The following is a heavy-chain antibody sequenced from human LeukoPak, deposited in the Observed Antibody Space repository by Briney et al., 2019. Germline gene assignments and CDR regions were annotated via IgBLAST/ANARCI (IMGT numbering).Heavy chain of an antibody. J-gene: IGHJ4*02. Sequence: SETLSLTCTVSGGSISSYYWSWIRQPAGKGLEWIGRIYTSGSTNYNPSLKSRVTMSVDTSKNQFSLKLSSVTAADTAVYYCARFTYYGDYAAYFDYWGQGTLVTVSS. D-gene: IGHD4-17*01. CDR1: GGSISSYY. CDR2: IYTSGST. V-gene: IGHV4-4*07. CDR3: ARFTYYGDYAAYFDY.